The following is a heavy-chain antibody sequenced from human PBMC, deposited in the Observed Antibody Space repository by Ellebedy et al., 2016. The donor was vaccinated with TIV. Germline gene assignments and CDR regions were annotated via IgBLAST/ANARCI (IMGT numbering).Heavy chain of an antibody. V-gene: IGHV5-51*01. CDR1: GYSFTNYW. Sequence: GESLKISCKGSGYSFTNYWIGWVRQKPGKGLEWMGNIYPGDSNTRYSPSFQGQVTISADRSSITTYLQWSSLRASDTAMYYCARYRRVAAGDFDYWGQGTLVTVSS. CDR2: IYPGDSNT. J-gene: IGHJ4*02. D-gene: IGHD6-13*01. CDR3: ARYRRVAAGDFDY.